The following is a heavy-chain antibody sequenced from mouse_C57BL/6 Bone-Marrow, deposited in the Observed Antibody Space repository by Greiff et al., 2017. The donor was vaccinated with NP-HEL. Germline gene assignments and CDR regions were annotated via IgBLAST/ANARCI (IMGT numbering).Heavy chain of an antibody. D-gene: IGHD3-3*01. CDR3: VRRFRGYYAMDY. Sequence: EVQGVESGGDLVKPGGSLKLSCAASGFTFSSYGMSWVRQTPDKRLEWVATIRRGGSYTYYPDSVKGRFTISRDNAKNTLYLQMSSLKSEDTAMYYCVRRFRGYYAMDYWGQGTSVTVSS. V-gene: IGHV5-6*01. CDR2: IRRGGSYT. J-gene: IGHJ4*01. CDR1: GFTFSSYG.